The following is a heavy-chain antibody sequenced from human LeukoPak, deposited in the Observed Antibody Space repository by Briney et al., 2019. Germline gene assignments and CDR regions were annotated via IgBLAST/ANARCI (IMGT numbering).Heavy chain of an antibody. V-gene: IGHV1-46*01. CDR3: ARDIVSGYFDL. J-gene: IGHJ2*01. Sequence: SVKVSCKASGYTFTSYYMHGVRQAPGQGGEWMGVINPSGGSTSYAQKFQGRVTMTRDTSTSTVYMELSSLRSEDTAVYYCARDIVSGYFDLWGRGTLVTVSS. CDR1: GYTFTSYY. D-gene: IGHD2-15*01. CDR2: INPSGGST.